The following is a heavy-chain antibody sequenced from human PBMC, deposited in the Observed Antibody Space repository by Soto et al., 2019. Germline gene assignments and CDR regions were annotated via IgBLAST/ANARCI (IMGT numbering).Heavy chain of an antibody. J-gene: IGHJ6*02. CDR3: AKDGWRTPRGMDV. V-gene: IGHV1-8*01. Sequence: ASLKVPCEASGYTFTRYDISWVRQATGQGLEWMGWMNPNSGNTGYAQKFQGRDNSKNTLYLQMNSLRAEDTAVYYCAKDGWRTPRGMDVWGQGTTVNVSS. CDR1: GYTFTRYD. CDR2: MNPNSGNT. D-gene: IGHD2-8*02.